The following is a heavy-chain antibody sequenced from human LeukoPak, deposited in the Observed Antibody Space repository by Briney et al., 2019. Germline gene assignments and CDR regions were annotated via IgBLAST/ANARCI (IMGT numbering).Heavy chain of an antibody. D-gene: IGHD6-19*01. CDR2: ISAYNGNT. J-gene: IGHJ4*02. V-gene: IGHV1-18*01. CDR3: ARALSFGSGWYEGY. CDR1: GYTFTSYG. Sequence: ASVKVSCKASGYTFTSYGISWVRQAPGQGLEWMGWISAYNGNTNYAQKLQGRVTMTTDTSTSTGYMELRSLRSDDTAVYYGARALSFGSGWYEGYGGQGTLVSVSS.